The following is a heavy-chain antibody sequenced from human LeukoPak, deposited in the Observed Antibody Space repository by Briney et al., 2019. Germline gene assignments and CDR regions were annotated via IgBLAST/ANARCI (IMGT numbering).Heavy chain of an antibody. V-gene: IGHV4-39*01. CDR3: ARQRLYYDSSGYYYGPQNYFNY. D-gene: IGHD3-22*01. Sequence: PSETLSLTCTVSGGSINSRNYYWGWIRQPPGKGLEWIVSISYSGSTYYNPSLKSRVTISADTSRNQFFLRLTSVTAADTAVYYCARQRLYYDSSGYYYGPQNYFNYWGQGTLVTVSS. CDR1: GGSINSRNYY. J-gene: IGHJ4*02. CDR2: ISYSGST.